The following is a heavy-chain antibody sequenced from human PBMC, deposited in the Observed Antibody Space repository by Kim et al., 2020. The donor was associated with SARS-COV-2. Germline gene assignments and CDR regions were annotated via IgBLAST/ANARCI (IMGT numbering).Heavy chain of an antibody. Sequence: SETLSRTCIVSGGSISSGDDYWSWIRQTPGKGLEWIGYIDYSGNTYYNPSLESRVTMSLDTSRNQFSLRLSSVTGADTAVYYCGRDETWG. J-gene: IGHJ5*01. CDR1: GGSISSGDDY. CDR3: GRDET. CDR2: IDYSGNT. V-gene: IGHV4-30-4*01.